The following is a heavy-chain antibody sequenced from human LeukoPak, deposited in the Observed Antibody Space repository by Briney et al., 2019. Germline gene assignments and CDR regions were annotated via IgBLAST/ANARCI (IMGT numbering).Heavy chain of an antibody. CDR3: ARDPFTYYYDSSGYYYSSPAFDI. CDR2: IYTSGST. Sequence: PSETLSLTCTVSGGSISSYYWSWIRQPAGKGLEWMGRIYTSGSTNYNPSLNSRVTMSVDTSKNQFSLKLSSVTAADTAVYYCARDPFTYYYDSSGYYYSSPAFDIWAKGQWSPSLQ. J-gene: IGHJ3*02. CDR1: GGSISSYY. V-gene: IGHV4-4*07. D-gene: IGHD3-22*01.